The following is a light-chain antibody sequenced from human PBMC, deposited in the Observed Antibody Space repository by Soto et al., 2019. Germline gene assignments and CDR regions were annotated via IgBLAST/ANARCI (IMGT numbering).Light chain of an antibody. CDR3: SSYTSSTTLYV. Sequence: QSALTQPASVSGSPGQSITISCTGTSSDVGGYNYVSWYQQHPGKAPKLMIYDVSNRPSGVSNRFSSSKSGNTASLTISGLQAEDEADYCCSSYTSSTTLYVFGTGTKLTVL. CDR2: DVS. CDR1: SSDVGGYNY. J-gene: IGLJ1*01. V-gene: IGLV2-14*01.